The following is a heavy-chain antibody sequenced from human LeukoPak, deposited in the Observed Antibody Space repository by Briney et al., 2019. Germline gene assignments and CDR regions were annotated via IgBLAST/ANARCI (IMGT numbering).Heavy chain of an antibody. V-gene: IGHV3-74*01. CDR2: INSDGSWT. Sequence: GGSLRFSCAASGNYSMHWVRQAPGKGLVWVSHINSDGSWTSYADSVKGRFTISKDNAKNTVYLQMNSLRAEDTAVYYCVSFYETYWGRGTLVTVSS. CDR3: VSFYETY. J-gene: IGHJ4*02. D-gene: IGHD2/OR15-2a*01. CDR1: GNYS.